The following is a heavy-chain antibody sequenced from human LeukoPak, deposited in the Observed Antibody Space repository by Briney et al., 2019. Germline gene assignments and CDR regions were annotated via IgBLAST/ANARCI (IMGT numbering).Heavy chain of an antibody. D-gene: IGHD2-15*01. CDR3: ARSLKWYCSGGSCYSAPSTSDFNWFDP. CDR2: ISSSGDFI. J-gene: IGHJ5*02. Sequence: GSLRLSCAASGFTFSNYAVTWVRQAPGKGLEWVSSISSSGDFISYADSLKGRFTISRDNARNSLYLQMNSLRAEDTAMYYCARSLKWYCSGGSCYSAPSTSDFNWFDPWGQGTLVTVSS. V-gene: IGHV3-21*01. CDR1: GFTFSNYA.